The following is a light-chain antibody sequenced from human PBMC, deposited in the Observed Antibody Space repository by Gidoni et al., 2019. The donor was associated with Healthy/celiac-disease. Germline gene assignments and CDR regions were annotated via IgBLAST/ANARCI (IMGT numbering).Light chain of an antibody. V-gene: IGKV3-11*01. CDR3: QQRSNWPPT. Sequence: DSVLTQSPATLSLSPGERATLSCRASQSVSSYLAWYQPKPGQAPRLLIYDASNRATGIPARFSGSWSGTDFTLTLSSLEPEDFAVYYCQQRSNWPPTFGQGTRLEIK. CDR2: DAS. J-gene: IGKJ5*01. CDR1: QSVSSY.